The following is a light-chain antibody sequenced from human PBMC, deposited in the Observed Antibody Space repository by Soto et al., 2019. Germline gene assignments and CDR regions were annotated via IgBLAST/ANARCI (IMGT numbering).Light chain of an antibody. J-gene: IGLJ2*01. CDR2: SNN. CDR3: AAWDDSLKGVV. CDR1: SSNIGSSP. Sequence: QSVLTQPPSASGTPGQRVTISCSGSSSNIGSSPVSWYQQLPGTAPKLLIYSNNQRPSGVPDRFSGSKSGTSASLAISGLQSEDEADYYCAAWDDSLKGVVFGGGTKVTVL. V-gene: IGLV1-44*01.